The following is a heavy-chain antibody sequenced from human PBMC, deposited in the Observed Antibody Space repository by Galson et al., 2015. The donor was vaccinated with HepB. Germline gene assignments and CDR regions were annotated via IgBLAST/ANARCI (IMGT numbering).Heavy chain of an antibody. J-gene: IGHJ4*02. D-gene: IGHD1-26*01. Sequence: SLRLSCAASGFTFSNAWMSWVRQAPGKGLEWVGRIKSKTDGGTTDYAAPVKGRFTISRDDSKNTLYLQMNSLKTEDTAVYYCTTYEPERIVGAELRDYYFDYWGQGTLVTVSS. CDR2: IKSKTDGGTT. V-gene: IGHV3-15*01. CDR1: GFTFSNAW. CDR3: TTYEPERIVGAELRDYYFDY.